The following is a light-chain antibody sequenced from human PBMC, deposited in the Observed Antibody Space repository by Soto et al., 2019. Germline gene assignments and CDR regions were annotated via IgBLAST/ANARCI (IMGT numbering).Light chain of an antibody. CDR3: QQYDNWPLT. V-gene: IGKV3-15*01. CDR1: QSVSSN. J-gene: IGKJ4*01. CDR2: GAS. Sequence: EIVRTHSPATLPVSPLERATLSFRASQSVSSNLAWYQQKPGQAPRFLIYGASTRATGIPARFSGSGSGTEFTLTISSLQSEDFAVYYCQQYDNWPLTFGGGTKVDIK.